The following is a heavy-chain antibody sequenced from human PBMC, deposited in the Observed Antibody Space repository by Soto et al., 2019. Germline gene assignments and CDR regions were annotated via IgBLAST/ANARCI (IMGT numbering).Heavy chain of an antibody. CDR3: AKRRGAGGHFDY. V-gene: IGHV3-23*01. CDR2: VSIGGST. J-gene: IGHJ4*02. Sequence: GGSLRLSXAASGFTFSSYAMGWVRQGPGKGLEWVAVVSIGGSTHYADSVRGRFTISRDNSKNTLSPQMNSLTAEDTAVYFCAKRRGAGGHFDYWGQGALVTVSS. D-gene: IGHD2-15*01. CDR1: GFTFSSYA.